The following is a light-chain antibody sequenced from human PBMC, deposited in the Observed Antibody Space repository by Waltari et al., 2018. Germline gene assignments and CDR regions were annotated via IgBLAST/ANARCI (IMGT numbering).Light chain of an antibody. Sequence: EIVLTQSPGTLSLSPGERATLSCRASQSVGRSLVWYQQKPGQAHRLVIYNTYTRATGIPDRFSGSGSGTDFSLTISRLEPEDFAVYYCQHNVRLPVTFGQGTKVEIK. CDR3: QHNVRLPVT. J-gene: IGKJ1*01. CDR1: QSVGRS. CDR2: NTY. V-gene: IGKV3-20*01.